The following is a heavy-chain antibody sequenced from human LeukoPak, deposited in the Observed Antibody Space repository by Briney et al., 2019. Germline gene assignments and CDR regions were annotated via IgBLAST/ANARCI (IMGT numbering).Heavy chain of an antibody. D-gene: IGHD3-3*01. CDR3: ARATYYDFWSGYPSLLFDY. J-gene: IGHJ4*02. V-gene: IGHV1-69*05. CDR1: GGTFSSYA. CDR2: IIPIFGTA. Sequence: SVKVSCKASGGTFSSYAISWVRQAPGQGLERMGGIIPIFGTANYAQKFQGRVTITTDESTSTAYMELSSLRSEDTAVYYCARATYYDFWSGYPSLLFDYWGQGTLVTVSS.